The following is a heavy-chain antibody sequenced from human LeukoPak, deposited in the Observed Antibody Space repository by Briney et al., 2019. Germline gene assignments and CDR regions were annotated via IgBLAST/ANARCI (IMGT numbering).Heavy chain of an antibody. D-gene: IGHD2-15*01. CDR3: AEGCSGGSCGADYYYMDD. J-gene: IGHJ6*03. V-gene: IGHV1-2*02. CDR2: INPNSGGT. CDR1: GYTFTGYY. Sequence: GASVKVSCKASGYTFTGYYMHWVRQAPGQGLEWMGWINPNSGGTNYAQKFQGRVTMTRDTSISTAYMELSRLRSDDTSVYYGAEGCSGGSCGADYYYMDDWGKGTTVTVSS.